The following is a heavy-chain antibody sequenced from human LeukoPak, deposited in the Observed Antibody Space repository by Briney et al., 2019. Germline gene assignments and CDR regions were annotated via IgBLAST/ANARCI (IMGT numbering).Heavy chain of an antibody. CDR1: GGSISSGSYY. V-gene: IGHV4-61*02. J-gene: IGHJ3*02. Sequence: PSETLSLTCTVSGGSISSGSYYWSWIRQPAGKGLEWIGRIYTSGSTNYNPSLKSRVTISVDTSKNQFSLKLSSVTAADTAVYYCASRNSSRAFDIWGQGTMVTVSS. CDR3: ASRNSSRAFDI. D-gene: IGHD6-13*01. CDR2: IYTSGST.